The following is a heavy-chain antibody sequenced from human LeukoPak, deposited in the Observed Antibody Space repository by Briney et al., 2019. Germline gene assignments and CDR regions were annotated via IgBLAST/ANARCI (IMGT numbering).Heavy chain of an antibody. CDR2: INTNTGNP. J-gene: IGHJ3*02. CDR1: GYTFTSYA. CDR3: ARDRPVLIAAAGFDACDI. V-gene: IGHV7-4-1*02. D-gene: IGHD6-13*01. Sequence: ASVKVSCKASGYTFTSYAMNWVRQAPGQGLEWMGWINTNTGNPTYAQGFTGRFVFSLDTSVSTAYRQISSLKAEDTAVYYCARDRPVLIAAAGFDACDIWGQGTMVTVSS.